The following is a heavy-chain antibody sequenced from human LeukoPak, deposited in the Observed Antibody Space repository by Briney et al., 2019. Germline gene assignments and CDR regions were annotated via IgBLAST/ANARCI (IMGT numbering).Heavy chain of an antibody. CDR2: ISYDGNNK. J-gene: IGHJ3*02. D-gene: IGHD3-10*01. CDR3: AKDKMTLIRGVILRDAFDI. CDR1: GFTFSSYG. Sequence: PGGSLRLSCAASGFTFSSYGMHWVRQAPGKGLEWVAIISYDGNNKYYADSVKGRFTISRDNSENTLYLQMNSLRAEDTADYYCAKDKMTLIRGVILRDAFDIWGQGTMVTVSS. V-gene: IGHV3-30*18.